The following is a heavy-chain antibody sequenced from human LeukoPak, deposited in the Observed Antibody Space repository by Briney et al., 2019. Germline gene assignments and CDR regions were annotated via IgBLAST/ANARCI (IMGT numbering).Heavy chain of an antibody. CDR3: ARVARNWFDP. Sequence: SETLSLTCTVSGGSISSVSYYWGWIRQPPGKGLEWIGGIYYSGSTHYNPSLKSRVTISVDTSKNQFSLNLSTVSGSDTAVYYCARVARNWFDPWGQGTLVTVSS. CDR1: GGSISSVSYY. CDR2: IYYSGST. V-gene: IGHV4-39*01. D-gene: IGHD6-6*01. J-gene: IGHJ5*02.